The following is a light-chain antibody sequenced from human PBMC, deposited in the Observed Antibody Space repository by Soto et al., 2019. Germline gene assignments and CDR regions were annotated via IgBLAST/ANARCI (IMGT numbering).Light chain of an antibody. CDR2: DVS. Sequence: QSVLTQPASVSGSPGQSITISCTGTSSGVGGYNYVSWYQQHPGKAPKLMIYDVSNRPSGVSNRFSGSKSGNTASLTISGLQAEDEADYYCSSYTSSSTLGVFGTGTKVTVL. V-gene: IGLV2-14*01. CDR3: SSYTSSSTLGV. J-gene: IGLJ1*01. CDR1: SSGVGGYNY.